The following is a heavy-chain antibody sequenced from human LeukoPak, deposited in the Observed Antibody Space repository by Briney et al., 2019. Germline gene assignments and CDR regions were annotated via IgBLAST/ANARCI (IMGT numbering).Heavy chain of an antibody. CDR2: IWDTEIT. CDR3: ARGLVLATDDAFDI. CDR1: GGSIRSYF. D-gene: IGHD5-12*01. V-gene: IGHV4-59*01. Sequence: SETLSLTCTVSGGSIRSYFWSWLRQPPGKGLEWVGYIWDTEITDYNPSLKSRVTISLDTSKNHFSLKLRSVTAADTALYFCARGLVLATDDAFDIWGQGTLVTVSS. J-gene: IGHJ3*02.